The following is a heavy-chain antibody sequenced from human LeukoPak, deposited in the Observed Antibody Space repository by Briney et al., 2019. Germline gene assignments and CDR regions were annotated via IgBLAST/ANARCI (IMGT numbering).Heavy chain of an antibody. CDR2: MNPNSGNT. CDR1: GYTFTSYD. J-gene: IGHJ6*03. CDR3: ARSYDFWSGPPVMDV. Sequence: GASVKVSCKASGYTFTSYDINWVRQATGQGLEWMGWMNPNSGNTGYAQKFQGRDTITRNTSISTAYMELSSLRSEDTAVYYCARSYDFWSGPPVMDVWGKGTTVTVSS. D-gene: IGHD3-3*01. V-gene: IGHV1-8*03.